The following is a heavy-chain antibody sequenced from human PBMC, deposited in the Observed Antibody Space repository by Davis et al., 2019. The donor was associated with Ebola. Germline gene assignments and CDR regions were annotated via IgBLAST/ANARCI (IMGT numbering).Heavy chain of an antibody. CDR2: ISWNGHST. CDR3: AKDAGYHGSDKYYSPDL. J-gene: IGHJ5*02. V-gene: IGHV3-9*01. D-gene: IGHD2-15*01. CDR1: GFTVSSNH. Sequence: PGGSLRLSCAASGFTVSSNHMSWVRQAPGKGLEWVSGISWNGHSTGYADSVTGRFTISRDNARNSLYLQMNSLRPEDTALYYCAKDAGYHGSDKYYSPDLWGQGTLVTVSS.